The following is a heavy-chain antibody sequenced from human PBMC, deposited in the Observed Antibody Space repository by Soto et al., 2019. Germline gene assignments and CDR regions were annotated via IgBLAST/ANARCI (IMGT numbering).Heavy chain of an antibody. CDR3: AREDILGARSFDY. CDR2: ISSKSKTI. Sequence: LSCAASGFTFSSYSMNWVRQAPGKGLEWLSYISSKSKTIFYADSVKGRFIISRDNARDSLYLQMSSLRAEDTAVYYCAREDILGARSFDYWGQGTLVTVSS. J-gene: IGHJ4*02. CDR1: GFTFSSYS. D-gene: IGHD5-12*01. V-gene: IGHV3-48*01.